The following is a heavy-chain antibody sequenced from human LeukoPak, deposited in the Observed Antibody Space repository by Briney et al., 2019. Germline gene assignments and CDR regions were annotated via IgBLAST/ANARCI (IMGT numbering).Heavy chain of an antibody. J-gene: IGHJ4*02. V-gene: IGHV3-49*03. CDR1: GFTFGDYA. CDR3: TRDYYGSGSYYTPYYFDY. CDR2: IRSKAYGGTT. D-gene: IGHD3-10*01. Sequence: GGSLRLSCTASGFTFGDYAMSWFRQAPGKGLEWVGFIRSKAYGGTTEYAASVKGRFTISRDDSKSIAYLQMNSLKTEDTAVYYCTRDYYGSGSYYTPYYFDYWGQGTLVTVSS.